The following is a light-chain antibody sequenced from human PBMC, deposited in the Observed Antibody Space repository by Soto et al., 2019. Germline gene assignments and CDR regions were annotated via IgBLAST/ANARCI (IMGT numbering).Light chain of an antibody. CDR1: PAISSW. CDR3: QQANSFPGA. J-gene: IGKJ1*01. Sequence: ARVTITCRACPAISSWLAWYQQKPGKAPKLLIYKASTLKSGVPSRFSGSGSGTEFTLTISSLQPDDFATYYCQQANSFPGAFGQGTKVDIK. V-gene: IGKV1-5*03. CDR2: KAS.